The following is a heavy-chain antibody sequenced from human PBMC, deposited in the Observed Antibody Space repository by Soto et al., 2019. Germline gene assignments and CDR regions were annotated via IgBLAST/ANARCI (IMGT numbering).Heavy chain of an antibody. Sequence: PGASLKISCKGSGYTFTNYWIGWVRQVPGKGLEWMGIIYPGDSDTKYNPSFQGQVTISAAKPITTTYLQWRSLKASDTATHYRAAAIFYYGIGVWSQGATVTVS. J-gene: IGHJ6*02. V-gene: IGHV5-51*01. CDR3: AAAIFYYGIGV. CDR1: GYTFTNYW. D-gene: IGHD6-25*01. CDR2: IYPGDSDT.